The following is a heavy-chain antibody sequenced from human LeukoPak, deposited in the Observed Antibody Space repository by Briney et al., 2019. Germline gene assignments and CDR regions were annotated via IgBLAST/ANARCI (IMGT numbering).Heavy chain of an antibody. V-gene: IGHV3-15*01. CDR1: GFTFSNAW. J-gene: IGHJ4*02. D-gene: IGHD1-26*01. Sequence: NTGGSLRLSCAASGFTFSNAWMSWVRQAPGKGLEWVGRIKSKTDGGTTDYAAPVKGRFTISRDDSKNTLYLQMNSLKTEDTAVYYCTTDRGSYYGGDYWGQGTLVTVSS. CDR2: IKSKTDGGTT. CDR3: TTDRGSYYGGDY.